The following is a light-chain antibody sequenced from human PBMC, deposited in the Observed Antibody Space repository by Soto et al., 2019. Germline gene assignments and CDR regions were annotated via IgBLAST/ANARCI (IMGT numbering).Light chain of an antibody. J-gene: IGLJ1*01. V-gene: IGLV1-51*01. CDR1: SSNIGNNF. CDR2: DNN. CDR3: GSWDSSLTYV. Sequence: QSALTQPPSVSVAPGQKVTISCSGSSSNIGNNFVTWYQQLPGTAPKLLIYDNNKRPSGIPDRFSGSQSGTSATLGITGLQTGDEAVYYCGSWDSSLTYVFGTGTKVTVL.